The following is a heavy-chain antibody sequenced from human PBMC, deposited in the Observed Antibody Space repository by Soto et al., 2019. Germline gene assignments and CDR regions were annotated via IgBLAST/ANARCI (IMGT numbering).Heavy chain of an antibody. Sequence: EVQLLESGGGLVQPGGSLRLSCAASGFTFSSYAMSWVRQAPGKGLEWVSAISGSGGSTYYADSVKGRFTISRDNSKNTLYLQMNSRRAEDTAVYYCAKGVADYRRTGSYYGMDVWGQGTTVTVSS. CDR2: ISGSGGST. CDR3: AKGVADYRRTGSYYGMDV. V-gene: IGHV3-23*01. J-gene: IGHJ6*02. D-gene: IGHD4-17*01. CDR1: GFTFSSYA.